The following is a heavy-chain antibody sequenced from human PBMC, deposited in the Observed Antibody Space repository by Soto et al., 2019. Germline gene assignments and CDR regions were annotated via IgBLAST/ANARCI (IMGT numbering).Heavy chain of an antibody. CDR2: IIPILGIA. V-gene: IGHV1-69*02. CDR1: GGTFSSYT. J-gene: IGHJ6*02. CDR3: ARRPTDYYGMDV. Sequence: QVQLVQSGAEVKKPGSSVKVSCKAAGGTFSSYTISWVRRAPGQGLEWMGRIIPILGIANYAQKFQGRVTITADKSTSTAYMELSSLRSEDTAVYYCARRPTDYYGMDVWGQGTTVTVSS.